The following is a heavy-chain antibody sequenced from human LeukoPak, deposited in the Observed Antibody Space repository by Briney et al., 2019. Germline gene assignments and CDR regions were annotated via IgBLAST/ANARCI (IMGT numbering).Heavy chain of an antibody. V-gene: IGHV3-23*01. J-gene: IGHJ4*02. CDR3: SRGQSSGYYYFDY. CDR2: IGSSGGTT. Sequence: PGGSLRLSCAASGFTFSSYAMSWVRQAPGKGLEWVSGIGSSGGTTYYSDSVKGRFTISRDNSKNTLYLEMNSLRAEDTAVYYCSRGQSSGYYYFDYWGQGTLVTVSS. D-gene: IGHD3-22*01. CDR1: GFTFSSYA.